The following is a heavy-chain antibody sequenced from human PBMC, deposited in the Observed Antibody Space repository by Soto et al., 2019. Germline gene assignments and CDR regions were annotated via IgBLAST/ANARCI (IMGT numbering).Heavy chain of an antibody. J-gene: IGHJ4*02. CDR2: ISPIFGTA. Sequence: QVQLVQSGAEVKKPGSSVKVSCKASGGTFSSYSINWVRQAPGQGLEWMGEISPIFGTANYAQKFQGRFTITAAESTSTAYMELSSLRSDDTAVYYCARDGGRHSGWIDYWGQGTMVTVSS. V-gene: IGHV1-69*01. D-gene: IGHD1-26*01. CDR3: ARDGGRHSGWIDY. CDR1: GGTFSSYS.